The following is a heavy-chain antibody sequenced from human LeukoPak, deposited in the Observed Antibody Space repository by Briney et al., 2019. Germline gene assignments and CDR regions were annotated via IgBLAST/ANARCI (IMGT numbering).Heavy chain of an antibody. J-gene: IGHJ6*03. D-gene: IGHD3-22*01. CDR1: GGSISSGSYY. V-gene: IGHV4-61*02. CDR3: ARSSEGRYYYDSSGYSYYYYYMDV. CDR2: IYTSGST. Sequence: PSETLSLTCTVSGGSISSGSYYWSWIRQPAGKGLEWIGRIYTSGSTNYNPSLKSRVTISVDTSKKQFSLKLSSVTAADTAVYYCARSSEGRYYYDSSGYSYYYYYMDVWGKGTTVTISS.